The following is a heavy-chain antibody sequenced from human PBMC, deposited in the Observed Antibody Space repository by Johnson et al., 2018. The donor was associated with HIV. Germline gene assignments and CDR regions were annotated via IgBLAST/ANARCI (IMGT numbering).Heavy chain of an antibody. V-gene: IGHV3-7*04. Sequence: EMQLLESGGGLVQPGGSLRLSCAASGFIFSIYWLTWVRQAPGKGLEWVANINQAGSEMYYVDSVKGRFTISRDNANNSLYVQMNSLRAEDTAVYYCTTGVFHAFDMWGQGTMVTVSS. J-gene: IGHJ3*02. CDR2: INQAGSEM. CDR3: TTGVFHAFDM. CDR1: GFIFSIYW.